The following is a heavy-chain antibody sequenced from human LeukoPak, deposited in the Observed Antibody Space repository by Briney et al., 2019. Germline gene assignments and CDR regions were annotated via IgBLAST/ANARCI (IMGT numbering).Heavy chain of an antibody. CDR3: ARDLVPSGGMDV. V-gene: IGHV1-46*01. Sequence: EASVKVSCKASGYTFTSYYMHWVRQAPGQGLEWMGINKPRRGSTSYGKKCQGRVTMTRTTSTSTVYMELSSLRSEDTAVYYGARDLVPSGGMDVWGKGATVAVSS. CDR1: GYTFTSYY. J-gene: IGHJ6*04. D-gene: IGHD6-6*01. CDR2: NKPRRGST.